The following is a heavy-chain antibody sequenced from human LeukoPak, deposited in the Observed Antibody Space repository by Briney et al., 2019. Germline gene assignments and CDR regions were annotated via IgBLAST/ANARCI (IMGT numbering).Heavy chain of an antibody. D-gene: IGHD6-19*01. J-gene: IGHJ5*02. CDR3: ARSIRYSSGWYGGFDP. V-gene: IGHV4-59*08. CDR2: IYYSGST. CDR1: GGSISSYY. Sequence: PSETLSLTCTVSGGSISSYYWSWIRQPPGKGLEWIGYIYYSGSTNYNPSLKSRVTISVDTSKNQFSLKLSSVTAADTAVYYCARSIRYSSGWYGGFDPWGQGTLVTVPS.